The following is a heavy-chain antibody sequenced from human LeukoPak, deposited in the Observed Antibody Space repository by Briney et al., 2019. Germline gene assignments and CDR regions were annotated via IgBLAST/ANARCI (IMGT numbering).Heavy chain of an antibody. CDR2: INPNDGTT. D-gene: IGHD5-18*01. CDR1: GYTFTSYF. CDR3: ARAEPRAQLWLRDGDC. V-gene: IGHV1-46*01. Sequence: ASVKVSCKASGYTFTSYFMHWARQAPGQGLEWMGIINPNDGTTSYAQKFQGRVTMTRDTSTTTVYMELSSLRSEDTAVYYCARAEPRAQLWLRDGDCWGQGTLVTVSS. J-gene: IGHJ4*02.